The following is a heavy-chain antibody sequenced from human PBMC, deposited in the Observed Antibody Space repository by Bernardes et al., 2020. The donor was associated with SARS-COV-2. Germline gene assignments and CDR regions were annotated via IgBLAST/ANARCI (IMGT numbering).Heavy chain of an antibody. J-gene: IGHJ4*02. CDR3: ARGTITSRATYYFDY. CDR1: GGSISSGDYS. CDR2: IYQRGTT. Sequence: SETLSLTCAVYGGSISSGDYSWSWLRQPPGKGLEWIGYIYQRGTTYYNPSLKSRVTISLDTSKTHFSLTLRSVTAADTAMYYCARGTITSRATYYFDYWGQGTLVTVSS. V-gene: IGHV4-30-2*01.